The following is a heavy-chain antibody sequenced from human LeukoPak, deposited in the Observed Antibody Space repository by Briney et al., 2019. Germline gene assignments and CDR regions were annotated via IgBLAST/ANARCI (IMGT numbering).Heavy chain of an antibody. CDR3: TRSTNDY. Sequence: GGSLRLSCAASGFTFSGYSMNWVRQAPGKGLEWVSYIRSSSSNIYYANSVKGRFTISRDNAKKSLYLQMNSLRDEDTAVYYCTRSTNDYWGQGTMVTVSP. CDR2: IRSSSSNI. CDR1: GFTFSGYS. J-gene: IGHJ4*02. V-gene: IGHV3-48*02. D-gene: IGHD5/OR15-5a*01.